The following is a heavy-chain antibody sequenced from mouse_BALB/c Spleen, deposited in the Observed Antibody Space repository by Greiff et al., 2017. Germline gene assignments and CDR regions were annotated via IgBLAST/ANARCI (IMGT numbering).Heavy chain of an antibody. D-gene: IGHD1-1*02. CDR3: ASGWADWFAY. CDR2: ISSGGSYT. Sequence: DVKLVESGGDLVKPGGSLKLSCAASGFTFSSYGMSWVRQTPDKRLEWVATISSGGSYTYYPDSVKGRFTISRDNAKNTLYLQMSSLKSEDTAMYYCASGWADWFAYWGQGTLVTVSA. CDR1: GFTFSSYG. V-gene: IGHV5-6*02. J-gene: IGHJ3*01.